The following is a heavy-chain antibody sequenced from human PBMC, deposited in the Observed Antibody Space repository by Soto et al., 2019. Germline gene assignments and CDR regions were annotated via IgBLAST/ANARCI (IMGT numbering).Heavy chain of an antibody. CDR1: GGSISRYD. J-gene: IGHJ5*02. V-gene: IGHV4-59*01. CDR2: IYYSGST. Sequence: PSGTLSLTCTVSGGSISRYDWSWIRQPPGKGLEWIGYIYYSGSTNYNPSLKSRVTISVDTSKNQFSLKLSSVTAADTAVYYCAREGGLWFGSHHPWGQGTLVTVSS. CDR3: AREGGLWFGSHHP. D-gene: IGHD3-10*01.